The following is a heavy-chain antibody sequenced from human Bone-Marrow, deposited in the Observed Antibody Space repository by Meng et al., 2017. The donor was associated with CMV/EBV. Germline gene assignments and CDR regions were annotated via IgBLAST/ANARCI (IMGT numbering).Heavy chain of an antibody. CDR3: ARDHVRAGSNPDAFDI. CDR2: IIPIFGTA. CDR1: GGTFSSYA. D-gene: IGHD3-10*01. J-gene: IGHJ3*02. V-gene: IGHV1-69*05. Sequence: SVKVSCKASGGTFSSYAISWVRQAPGQGLEWMGGIIPIFGTANYAQKFQGRVTITTDESTSTAYMELSSLRSEDTAAYYCARDHVRAGSNPDAFDIWGQGTMVTVSS.